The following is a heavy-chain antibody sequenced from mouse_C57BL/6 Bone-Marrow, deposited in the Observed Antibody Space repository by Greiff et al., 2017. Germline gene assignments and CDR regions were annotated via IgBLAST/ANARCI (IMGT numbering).Heavy chain of an antibody. CDR1: GYSITSGYF. V-gene: IGHV3-6*01. CDR2: ISYDGSN. CDR3: ARGWDWYFDV. Sequence: EVQLQESGPGLVKPSQSLSLTCSVTGYSITSGYFWNWIRQFPGNKLEWMGYISYDGSNNYNPSLNNRISITRDTSKNQFFLKLNSVTTEDPATYYCARGWDWYFDVWGTGTTVTVSS. J-gene: IGHJ1*03.